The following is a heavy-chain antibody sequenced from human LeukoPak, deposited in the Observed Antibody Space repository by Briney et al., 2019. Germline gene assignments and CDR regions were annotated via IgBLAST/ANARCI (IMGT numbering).Heavy chain of an antibody. D-gene: IGHD3-9*01. J-gene: IGHJ4*02. CDR2: MYYSGAT. CDR1: VGSIISYY. V-gene: IGHV4-59*08. Sequence: SETLSLTCTVSVGSIISYYWSWIRQPPGKGLEWIGYMYYSGATNYNPSLKSRVTMSVDTSMTHFSLQLSSVTVADTAVYYCARSDVLTAYAMALWGQGTLVIVSS. CDR3: ARSDVLTAYAMAL.